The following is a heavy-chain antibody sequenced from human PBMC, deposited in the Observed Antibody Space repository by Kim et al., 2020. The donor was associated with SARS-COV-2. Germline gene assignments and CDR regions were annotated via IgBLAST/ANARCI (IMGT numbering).Heavy chain of an antibody. Sequence: ASVKVSCKASGYTFTSYGISWVRQAPGQGLEWMGWISAYNGNTNYAQKLQGRVTMTTDTSTSTAYMELRSLRSDDTAVYYCARDIGRGPMVRDGMDVWGQGTTVTVSS. J-gene: IGHJ6*02. CDR3: ARDIGRGPMVRDGMDV. CDR1: GYTFTSYG. CDR2: ISAYNGNT. V-gene: IGHV1-18*01. D-gene: IGHD3-10*01.